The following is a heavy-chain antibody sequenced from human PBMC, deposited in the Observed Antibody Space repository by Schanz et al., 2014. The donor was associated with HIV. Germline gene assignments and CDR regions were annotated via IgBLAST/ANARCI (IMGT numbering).Heavy chain of an antibody. CDR3: ARDTVRFFEWFGANWFDS. V-gene: IGHV4-34*01. CDR2: INYSGNT. CDR1: GGSFTAYQ. J-gene: IGHJ5*01. D-gene: IGHD3-3*01. Sequence: QVQLQQWGAGHLKISETLSLTCAVYGGSFTAYQWSWIRQIPGKGLEWIGDINYSGNTNYNPSLKTRIIISADTSMNQFSLRLTPVTAADTGVYYCARDTVRFFEWFGANWFDSWGQGTLVIVSS.